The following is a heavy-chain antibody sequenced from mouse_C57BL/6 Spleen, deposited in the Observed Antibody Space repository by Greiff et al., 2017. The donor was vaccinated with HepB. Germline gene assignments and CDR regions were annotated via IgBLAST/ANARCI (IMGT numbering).Heavy chain of an antibody. D-gene: IGHD1-1*01. V-gene: IGHV1-64*01. CDR3: ARGGTTSYLMDY. Sequence: QVQLQQSGAELVKPGASVKLSCKASGYTFTSYWMHWVKQRPGQGLEWIGMIHPNSGSTNYNEKFKSKATLTVDKSSSTAYMQLSSLTSEDSAVYYCARGGTTSYLMDYWGQGTSVTVSS. J-gene: IGHJ4*01. CDR2: IHPNSGST. CDR1: GYTFTSYW.